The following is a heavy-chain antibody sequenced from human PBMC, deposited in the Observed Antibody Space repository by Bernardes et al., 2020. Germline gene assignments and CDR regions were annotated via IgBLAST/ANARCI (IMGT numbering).Heavy chain of an antibody. Sequence: GGSLRLSCAASGFTFDDYTMHWVRQAPGKGLEWVSLISWDGGSTYYADSVKGRFTISRDNSKNSLYLQMNSLRTEDTALYYCAKEAAATLNYYYYGMDVWGKGTTVTVSS. D-gene: IGHD2-15*01. J-gene: IGHJ6*04. V-gene: IGHV3-43*01. CDR1: GFTFDDYT. CDR3: AKEAAATLNYYYYGMDV. CDR2: ISWDGGST.